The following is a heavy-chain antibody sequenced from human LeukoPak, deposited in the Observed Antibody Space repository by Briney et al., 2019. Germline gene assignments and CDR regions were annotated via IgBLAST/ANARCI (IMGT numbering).Heavy chain of an antibody. CDR3: ARQRAYFGVVTYLVYFDY. J-gene: IGHJ4*02. CDR2: IYYSGST. Sequence: ASETLSLTCTVSGGSISSYSWSWIRQPPGKGLEWIGYIYYSGSTYYNPSLKSRVAISVDTSKNQFSLKLSSVTAADTAVYYCARQRAYFGVVTYLVYFDYWGQGTLVTVSS. D-gene: IGHD3-3*01. CDR1: GGSISSYS. V-gene: IGHV4-59*08.